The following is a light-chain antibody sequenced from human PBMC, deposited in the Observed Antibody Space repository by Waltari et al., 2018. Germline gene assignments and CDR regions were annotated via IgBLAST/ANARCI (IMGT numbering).Light chain of an antibody. CDR3: CSFTRSDTWV. V-gene: IGLV2-18*02. J-gene: IGLJ3*02. CDR2: EVT. CDR1: SSYVGGYSR. Sequence: QSALTQPPSVSGSPGQSVTISCIGTSSYVGGYSRVSWDHQSPRTAPRLLFYEVTKRPSGVPDRFSGSKSGNSASLTISGLQAEDEADYYCCSFTRSDTWVFGGGTKLTVL.